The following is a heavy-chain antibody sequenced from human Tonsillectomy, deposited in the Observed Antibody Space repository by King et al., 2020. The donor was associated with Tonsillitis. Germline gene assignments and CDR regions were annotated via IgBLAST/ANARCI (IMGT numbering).Heavy chain of an antibody. CDR2: IYSGGST. D-gene: IGHD6-13*01. J-gene: IGHJ4*02. CDR3: ARQGDGSSWYFDY. Sequence: VQLVESGGGLIQPGGSLRLSCAASGFTVSSNYMSWVRQAPGKGLEWVSVIYSGGSTYYADSVKGRFTISRDNSKNTLYLQMNSLRAEDTAVYYCARQGDGSSWYFDYLGQGTLVTVSS. V-gene: IGHV3-53*01. CDR1: GFTVSSNY.